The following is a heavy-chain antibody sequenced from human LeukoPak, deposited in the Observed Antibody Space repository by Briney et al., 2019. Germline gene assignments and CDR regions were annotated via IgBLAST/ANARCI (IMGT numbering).Heavy chain of an antibody. D-gene: IGHD2-2*01. J-gene: IGHJ4*02. CDR2: IYSGGST. Sequence: PGGSLRLSCAASGFTVSSNYMSWVRQAPGKGLEWFSVIYSGGSTYYADSVKGRFTISRDNSKNTLYLQMNSLRAEDTAVYYCAREGDLPAASGVDYWGQGTLVTVSS. V-gene: IGHV3-66*01. CDR3: AREGDLPAASGVDY. CDR1: GFTVSSNY.